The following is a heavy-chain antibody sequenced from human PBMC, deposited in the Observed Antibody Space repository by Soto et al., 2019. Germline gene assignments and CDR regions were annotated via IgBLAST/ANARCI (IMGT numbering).Heavy chain of an antibody. CDR2: ISDSGGTS. V-gene: IGHV3-23*04. Sequence: EVQLVDSGGGLVQPGGSLRLSCAASGFIFSNYVMSWVRQAPGTGLEWVSSISDSGGTSYYADSVKGRFTISRDNSKNTLYLQMNSLRAEDTAIYYCAKRPRALLTFDYWGQGTLVTFSS. CDR3: AKRPRALLTFDY. CDR1: GFIFSNYV. J-gene: IGHJ4*02. D-gene: IGHD1-26*01.